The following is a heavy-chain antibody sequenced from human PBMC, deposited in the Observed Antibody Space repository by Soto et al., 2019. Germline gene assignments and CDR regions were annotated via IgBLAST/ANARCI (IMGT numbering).Heavy chain of an antibody. CDR1: GYNFPTYW. D-gene: IGHD4-4*01. Sequence: PGESLKISCNGSGYNFPTYWIGWVLQMPGKGLEWMGIIYPGDSDTRYSPSFQGQVTISADKSIRTAYLQWNSLKASDTAMYYCVRDNGYSNFDDVFDIWGQGTMVTVSS. V-gene: IGHV5-51*01. J-gene: IGHJ3*02. CDR3: VRDNGYSNFDDVFDI. CDR2: IYPGDSDT.